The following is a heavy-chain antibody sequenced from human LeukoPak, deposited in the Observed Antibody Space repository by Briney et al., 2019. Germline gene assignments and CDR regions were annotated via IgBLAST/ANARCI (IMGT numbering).Heavy chain of an antibody. J-gene: IGHJ6*03. CDR3: ARVVSGSYPDYYYYMDV. Sequence: PSETLSLTCTVSGGSISSYYWSWVRQPPGKGLEWIGYIYYSGSTNYNPSLKSRVTISVDTSKNQFSLKLSSVTAADTAVYYCARVVSGSYPDYYYYMDVWGKGTTVTISS. D-gene: IGHD3-16*02. V-gene: IGHV4-59*01. CDR2: IYYSGST. CDR1: GGSISSYY.